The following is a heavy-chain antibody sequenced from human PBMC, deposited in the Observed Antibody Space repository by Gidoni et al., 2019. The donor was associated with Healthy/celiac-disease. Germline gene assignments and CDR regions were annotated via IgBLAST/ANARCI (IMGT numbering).Heavy chain of an antibody. CDR1: GSSISSRSYY. CDR3: ARHLRVFGVVNPYYFDY. V-gene: IGHV4-39*01. D-gene: IGHD3-3*01. Sequence: LQLQESGPGLVKPSETLSLTCTVSGSSISSRSYYWGWIRQPPGKGLELIGSIYYSGSTYYNPSLKSRVTISVDTSKNQFSLKLSSVTAADTAVYYCARHLRVFGVVNPYYFDYWGQGTLVTVSS. CDR2: IYYSGST. J-gene: IGHJ4*02.